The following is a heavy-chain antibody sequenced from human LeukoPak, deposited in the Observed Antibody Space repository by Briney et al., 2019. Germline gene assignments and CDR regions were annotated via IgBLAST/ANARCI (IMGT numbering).Heavy chain of an antibody. Sequence: GASVKVSCKASGYTFTSYAMHWVRQAPGQRLEWMGWINAGNGNTKYSQKFQGRVTITRDTSASTAYMELSSLRSEDTAVYYCARGGYCSSTSCYGRQVLSMDVWGKGTTVTVSS. D-gene: IGHD2-2*01. CDR2: INAGNGNT. CDR3: ARGGYCSSTSCYGRQVLSMDV. CDR1: GYTFTSYA. J-gene: IGHJ6*03. V-gene: IGHV1-3*01.